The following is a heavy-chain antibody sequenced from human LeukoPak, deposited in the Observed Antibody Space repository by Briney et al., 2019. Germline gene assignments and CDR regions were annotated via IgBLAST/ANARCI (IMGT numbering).Heavy chain of an antibody. CDR1: GFTFSNYE. CDR3: AKRARVFSNVSGSYRDFFDS. V-gene: IGHV3-23*01. D-gene: IGHD3-10*01. Sequence: GGSLRLSCAASGFTFSNYEMNWVRQAPGKGLEWVSGISGSGNTFYVDSVQGRFIISRDNFKNTLNLQMNSLRDDDAAVYYCAKRARVFSNVSGSYRDFFDSWGQGTLVTVSS. CDR2: ISGSGNT. J-gene: IGHJ5*01.